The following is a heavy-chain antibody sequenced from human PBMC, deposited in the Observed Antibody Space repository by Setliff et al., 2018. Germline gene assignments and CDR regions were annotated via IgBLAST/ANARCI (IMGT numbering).Heavy chain of an antibody. J-gene: IGHJ4*02. D-gene: IGHD3-3*01. Sequence: SETLSLTCTVSGGSISSSSYYWGWIRQPPGKGLEWIGSIYYSGSTYYNPSLKSRVTISVDTSKNQFSLKLSSVTAADTAVYYCARDRITIFGVVIPFDYWGQGTLITVSS. CDR1: GGSISSSSYY. CDR2: IYYSGST. CDR3: ARDRITIFGVVIPFDY. V-gene: IGHV4-39*07.